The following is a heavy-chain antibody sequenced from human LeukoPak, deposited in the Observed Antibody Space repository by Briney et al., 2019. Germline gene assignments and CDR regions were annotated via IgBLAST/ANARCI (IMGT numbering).Heavy chain of an antibody. CDR1: GYTFTSYA. CDR2: INAGNGNT. CDR3: ARTKSVRGDSSPLGY. D-gene: IGHD3-10*01. J-gene: IGHJ4*02. V-gene: IGHV1-3*01. Sequence: ASVKVSCKASGYTFTSYAMHWVRQAPGQRLEWMGWINAGNGNTKYSQKFQGRVTITRDTSPSTAYMELSSLRSEDTAVYYCARTKSVRGDSSPLGYWGQGTLVTVSS.